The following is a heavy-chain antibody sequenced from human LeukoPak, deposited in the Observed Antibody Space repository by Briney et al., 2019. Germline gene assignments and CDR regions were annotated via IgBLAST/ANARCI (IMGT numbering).Heavy chain of an antibody. Sequence: GGSLRLSCAASGFTFTSYGMHWVRQAPGKGLEWVAVISYDGSNKYYADSVKGRFTISRDNSKNTLYLQMNSLRPEDTAVYYCAKALDSGGLDYWGQGTLVTVSS. J-gene: IGHJ4*02. V-gene: IGHV3-30*18. CDR1: GFTFTSYG. CDR2: ISYDGSNK. CDR3: AKALDSGGLDY. D-gene: IGHD2-15*01.